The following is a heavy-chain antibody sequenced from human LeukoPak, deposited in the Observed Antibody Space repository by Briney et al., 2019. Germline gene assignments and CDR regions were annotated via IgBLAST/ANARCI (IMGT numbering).Heavy chain of an antibody. CDR1: GYTFTSYA. J-gene: IGHJ4*02. D-gene: IGHD5-12*01. CDR3: ASGSGYDPVDY. Sequence: ASVKVSCKASGYTFTSYAVHWVRQAPGQRLEWMGWINAGNGNTKYSQKFQGRVTITRDTSASTGYMELSSLRSEDTAVYYCASGSGYDPVDYWGQGTLVTVSS. CDR2: INAGNGNT. V-gene: IGHV1-3*01.